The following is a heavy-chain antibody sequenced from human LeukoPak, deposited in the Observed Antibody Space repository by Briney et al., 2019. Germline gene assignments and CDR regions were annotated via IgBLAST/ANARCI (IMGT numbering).Heavy chain of an antibody. CDR2: ISSSSSYI. Sequence: GGSLRLSCAASGFTFSSYSMNWVRQAPGKGLEWVSSISSSSSYIYYADSVKGRFTISRDNAKNPLYLQMNSLRAEDTAVYYCARDKRWLQLGHEAFDIWGQGTMVTVSS. D-gene: IGHD5-24*01. CDR3: ARDKRWLQLGHEAFDI. V-gene: IGHV3-21*01. CDR1: GFTFSSYS. J-gene: IGHJ3*02.